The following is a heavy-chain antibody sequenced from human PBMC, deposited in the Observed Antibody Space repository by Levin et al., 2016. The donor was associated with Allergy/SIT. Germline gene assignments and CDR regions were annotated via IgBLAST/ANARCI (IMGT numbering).Heavy chain of an antibody. CDR1: GYTFTDYY. V-gene: IGHV1-2*02. J-gene: IGHJ4*02. CDR3: VRGGNLVRQLTVFDY. D-gene: IGHD3-10*01. CDR2: IKPDSGDT. Sequence: ASVKVSCKASGYTFTDYYMHWMRQAPGQGPEWMGWIKPDSGDTHSAQKFQGRVTMTRDTSISTAYMEMTSLTSDDTALYYCVRGGNLVRQLTVFDYWGQGTLVTVPS.